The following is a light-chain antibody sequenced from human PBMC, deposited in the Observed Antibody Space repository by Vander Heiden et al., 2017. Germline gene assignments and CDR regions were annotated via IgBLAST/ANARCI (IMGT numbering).Light chain of an antibody. CDR2: EVS. CDR3: SSYAGSNNPYV. J-gene: IGLJ1*01. Sequence: QSALTQSPSASGSPGQSVTISCTGTSSDVGGYNYVSWYQQHPGKAPKLMIYEVSKWPSGVPDRFSGSKSGNTASLTVSGLQAEDEADYYCSSYAGSNNPYVFGTGTKVTVL. V-gene: IGLV2-8*01. CDR1: SSDVGGYNY.